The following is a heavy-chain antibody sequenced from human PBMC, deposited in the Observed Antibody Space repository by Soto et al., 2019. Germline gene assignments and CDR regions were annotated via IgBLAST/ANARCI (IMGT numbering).Heavy chain of an antibody. D-gene: IGHD5-18*01. V-gene: IGHV3-23*01. CDR2: ISGSAGSS. Sequence: GWSLRLSCAASGFTFNAYVMNWVRQAPGKGLEWVSSISGSAGSSYSADSVKGRFTISRDNSKSTLYLQMNSLRAEDTAVYYCAKDITNRGYSYMFDYWGQGTQVTVSS. CDR3: AKDITNRGYSYMFDY. J-gene: IGHJ4*02. CDR1: GFTFNAYV.